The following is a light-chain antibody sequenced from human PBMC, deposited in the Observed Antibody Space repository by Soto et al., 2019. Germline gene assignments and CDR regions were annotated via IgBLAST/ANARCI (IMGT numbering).Light chain of an antibody. Sequence: DIQMTQSPSSVSASVGDRLTITCRASRDISNSLAWYQQTPGKAPKLLLRGASSLHRGVPSRFSGDGAGTEFTLTISSLLPEEFATNYCQQTSAFPKTFGQGTKVDVK. V-gene: IGKV1-12*01. J-gene: IGKJ1*01. CDR1: RDISNS. CDR3: QQTSAFPKT. CDR2: GAS.